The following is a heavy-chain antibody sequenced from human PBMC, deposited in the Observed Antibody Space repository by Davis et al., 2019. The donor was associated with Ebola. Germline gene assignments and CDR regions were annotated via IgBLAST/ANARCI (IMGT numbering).Heavy chain of an antibody. Sequence: ASVKVSCKASGGTFSSYAISWVRHAPGQGLEWMGWISAYNGNIKYAQKVQGRVTLTTDTSTSTAYMELRSLRSDDTAVYYCARDITVIPSTMEYYFDSWGQGTLVTVSS. CDR1: GGTFSSYA. J-gene: IGHJ4*02. V-gene: IGHV1-18*01. CDR2: ISAYNGNI. CDR3: ARDITVIPSTMEYYFDS. D-gene: IGHD2-2*01.